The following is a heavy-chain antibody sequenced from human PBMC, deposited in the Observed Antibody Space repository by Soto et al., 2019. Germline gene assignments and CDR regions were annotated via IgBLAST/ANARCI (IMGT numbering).Heavy chain of an antibody. J-gene: IGHJ4*02. CDR3: ARHRIEVVWRGFDF. Sequence: SETLSLTCTVSTDSSSFTNSYWGWIRQPPGKGLQWIGSSSYNGGTFYNPSLTGRVVISFDTSKKQSSLQVTSVTAADTAVYFCARHRIEVVWRGFDFWGQGSPVTVSS. CDR2: SSYNGGT. V-gene: IGHV4-39*01. D-gene: IGHD3-10*01. CDR1: TDSSSFTNSY.